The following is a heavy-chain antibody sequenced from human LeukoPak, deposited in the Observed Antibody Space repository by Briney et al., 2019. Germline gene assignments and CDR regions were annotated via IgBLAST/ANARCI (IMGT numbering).Heavy chain of an antibody. CDR2: INHSGST. CDR1: GGSFSGYY. CDR3: ARDPYDYVWGSYRYTFHDAFDI. D-gene: IGHD3-16*02. Sequence: KTSETLSLTCAVYGGSFSGYYWSWIRQPPGKGLEWIGEINHSGSTNYNPSLKSRVTISVDTSKNQFSLKLSSVTAADTAVYYCARDPYDYVWGSYRYTFHDAFDIWGQGTMVTVSS. J-gene: IGHJ3*02. V-gene: IGHV4-34*01.